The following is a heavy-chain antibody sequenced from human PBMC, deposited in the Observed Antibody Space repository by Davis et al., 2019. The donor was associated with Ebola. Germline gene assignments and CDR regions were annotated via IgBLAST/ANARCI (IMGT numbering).Heavy chain of an antibody. J-gene: IGHJ4*02. D-gene: IGHD1-1*01. CDR2: VYPGDSDT. CDR1: GYSFTTYW. CDR3: ARLSNKINWSLDY. V-gene: IGHV5-51*01. Sequence: GESLKISCRGSGYSFTTYWIGWVRQMPGKGLEWMGTVYPGDSDTRYSPSFQGHVTISAEKSSNTAYLQWSSLKASDTAMYYCARLSNKINWSLDYWGQGTLVTVSS.